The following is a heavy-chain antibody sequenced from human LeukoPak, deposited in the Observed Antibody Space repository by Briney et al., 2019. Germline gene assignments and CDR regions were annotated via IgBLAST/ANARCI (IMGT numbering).Heavy chain of an antibody. CDR1: GGSFSGYY. J-gene: IGHJ5*02. V-gene: IGHV4-34*01. D-gene: IGHD3-3*01. Sequence: SETLPLTCAVYGGSFSGYYWSWIRQPPGKGLEWIGEINHSGSTNYNPSLKSRVTISVDTSKNQFSLKLSSVTAADTAVYYCARGLRVVHPNWFDPWGQGTLVTVSS. CDR3: ARGLRVVHPNWFDP. CDR2: INHSGST.